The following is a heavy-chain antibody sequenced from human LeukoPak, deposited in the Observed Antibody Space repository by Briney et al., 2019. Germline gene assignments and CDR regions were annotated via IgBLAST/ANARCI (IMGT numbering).Heavy chain of an antibody. CDR2: ISSSSSTI. J-gene: IGHJ3*02. D-gene: IGHD6-19*01. Sequence: GGSLRLSCAASGFTFSSYSMNWVRQAPGKGLEWVSYISSSSSTIYYADSVKGRFTISRDNAKNSLYLQMNSLRAEDTAVYYCARIPIAVGDAFDIWGQGTMVTVSS. V-gene: IGHV3-48*04. CDR3: ARIPIAVGDAFDI. CDR1: GFTFSSYS.